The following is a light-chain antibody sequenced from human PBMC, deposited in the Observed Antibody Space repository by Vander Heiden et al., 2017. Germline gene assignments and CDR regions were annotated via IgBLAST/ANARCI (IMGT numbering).Light chain of an antibody. CDR1: DSNTETNY. CDR3: AAWDDSLSGYV. Sequence: QSVLTQPPSDSGTPGQRVTISCSGSDSNTETNYVYWYQQRPGTAPRLISIRNNQRPSGVPDRFSASKSGTSASLAISGLRSEDEADYYCAAWDDSLSGYVFGSGTKVTVL. CDR2: RNN. V-gene: IGLV1-47*01. J-gene: IGLJ1*01.